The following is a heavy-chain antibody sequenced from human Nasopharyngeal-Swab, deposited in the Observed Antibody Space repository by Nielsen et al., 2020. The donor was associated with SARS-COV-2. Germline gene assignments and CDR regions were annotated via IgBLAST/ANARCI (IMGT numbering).Heavy chain of an antibody. V-gene: IGHV7-4-1*02. CDR3: ARVECSSTSCHGPVWFDP. J-gene: IGHJ5*02. CDR2: INTNTGNP. CDR1: GYTFTSYA. D-gene: IGHD2-2*01. Sequence: ASVKVSCKASGYTFTSYAMNFVRQAPGQGLEWMGWINTNTGNPTYAQGFTGRFVFSLDTSVSTAYLQISSLKAEDTAVYYCARVECSSTSCHGPVWFDPWGQGTLVTVSS.